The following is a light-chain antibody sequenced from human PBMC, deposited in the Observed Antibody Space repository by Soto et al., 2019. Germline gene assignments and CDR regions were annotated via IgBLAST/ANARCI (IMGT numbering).Light chain of an antibody. CDR1: SSNIGAGYD. CDR2: ANS. J-gene: IGLJ1*01. CDR3: QSYDSSLSGFYV. V-gene: IGLV1-40*01. Sequence: QSVLTQPPSVSGAPGQRVTISCTGSSSNIGAGYDVHWYQQLPGRAPKLLTYANSNRPSGVPDRFSGSRSGTSASLAITGLQAEDEADYSCQSYDSSLSGFYVFGTGTKVTVL.